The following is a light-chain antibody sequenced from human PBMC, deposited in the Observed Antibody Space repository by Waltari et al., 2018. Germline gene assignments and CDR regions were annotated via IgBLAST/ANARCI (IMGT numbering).Light chain of an antibody. CDR1: SSAVGAYNS. J-gene: IGLJ3*02. CDR2: DVT. Sequence: QSALTQPASVSGSPGQSITLSCTGTSSAVGAYNSVFCYQQPAGKAPKLMIYDVTKRPSGVSTRFSGSKSGNTASLIISGLQAEDEADYYCSSYTGRPIMVFGGGTKLTVL. V-gene: IGLV2-14*03. CDR3: SSYTGRPIMV.